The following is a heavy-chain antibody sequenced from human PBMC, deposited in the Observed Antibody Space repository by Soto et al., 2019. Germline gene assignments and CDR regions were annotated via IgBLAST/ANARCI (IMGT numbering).Heavy chain of an antibody. J-gene: IGHJ4*02. D-gene: IGHD4-17*01. CDR3: ARIDDYGDYVTDY. CDR2: IWYDGSQR. V-gene: IGHV3-33*01. Sequence: VELVESGGGVVQPGGSLRLSCAASGFTFNTHGMHWVRQAPGKGLEWVAVIWYDGSQRYYADFVRGRFTISRDNSQNTLYLQMTSVRAEDTAVYYCARIDDYGDYVTDYWGQGALVAVSS. CDR1: GFTFNTHG.